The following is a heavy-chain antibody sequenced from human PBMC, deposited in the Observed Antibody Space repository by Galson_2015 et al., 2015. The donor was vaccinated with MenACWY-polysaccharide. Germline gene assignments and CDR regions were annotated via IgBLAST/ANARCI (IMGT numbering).Heavy chain of an antibody. CDR1: GSRFSNSG. V-gene: IGHV3-33*05. CDR2: IQYDGSKI. Sequence: SLRLACAASGSRFSNSGMHWVRQAPGKGLEWVAVIQYDGSKIVYADSVKGRFTISRDTSRNTLFLEMNSLGAEDMAVYYCAREGSRIVFHAFDTWGQGTMVTVSS. J-gene: IGHJ3*02. D-gene: IGHD6-13*01. CDR3: AREGSRIVFHAFDT.